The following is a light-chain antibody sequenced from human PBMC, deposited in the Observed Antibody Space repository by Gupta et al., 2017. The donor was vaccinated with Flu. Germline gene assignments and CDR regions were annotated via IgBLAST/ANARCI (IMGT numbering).Light chain of an antibody. J-gene: IGKJ1*01. CDR2: WAS. CDR3: QQYYSTPWT. Sequence: IVMTQSPDSLAVSLGERATINCKSSQSVLYSSDNKNYLAWYQQKPGQPPKLLIYWASTRESGVPDRFSGSGSGTYFTLPISSLQAEDVAVYYCQQYYSTPWTFGQGTKVEIK. V-gene: IGKV4-1*01. CDR1: QSVLYSSDNKNY.